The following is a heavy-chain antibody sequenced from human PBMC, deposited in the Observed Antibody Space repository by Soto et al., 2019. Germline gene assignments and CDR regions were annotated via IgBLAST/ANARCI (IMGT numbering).Heavy chain of an antibody. CDR2: INHSGST. D-gene: IGHD3-3*01. Sequence: SETLSLSCAVYGVSFSGYYWSWIRQPPGKGLEWIGEINHSGSTNYNPSLKSRVTISVDTSKNQFSLKLSSVTAADTAVYYCAGPCDCWSCYYPAYALDIWGQGTMVTVSS. J-gene: IGHJ3*02. V-gene: IGHV4-34*01. CDR1: GVSFSGYY. CDR3: AGPCDCWSCYYPAYALDI.